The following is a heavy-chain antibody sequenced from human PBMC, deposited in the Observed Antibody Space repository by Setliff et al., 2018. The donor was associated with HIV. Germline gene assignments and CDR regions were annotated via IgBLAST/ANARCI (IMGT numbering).Heavy chain of an antibody. J-gene: IGHJ4*02. Sequence: PGGSLRLSCAASGFDFRYNAMSWVRQAPGKGLEWVSGITGSCTTNYADSVKGRFTVSRDNSRTTVFLQMNSLRVEDTAVYYCAKRLVRTFDFWGQGALVTVSS. V-gene: IGHV3-23*01. CDR1: GFDFRYNA. CDR3: AKRLVRTFDF. CDR2: ITGSCTT. D-gene: IGHD3-9*01.